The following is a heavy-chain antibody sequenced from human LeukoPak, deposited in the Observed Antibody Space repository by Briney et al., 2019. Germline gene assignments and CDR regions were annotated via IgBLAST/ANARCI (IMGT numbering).Heavy chain of an antibody. CDR1: GGSINSRSYY. CDR3: ARLGAGPTYYDFWSGYSSFYFDY. D-gene: IGHD3-3*01. V-gene: IGHV4-39*01. CDR2: IYFTEST. Sequence: SETLSLTCTVSGGSINSRSYYWAWIRQPPGKGLEWIGTIYFTESTYYNPSLKSRVTISVDTSKNQFSLKLSSVTAADTAVYYCARLGAGPTYYDFWSGYSSFYFDYWGQGTLVTVSS. J-gene: IGHJ4*02.